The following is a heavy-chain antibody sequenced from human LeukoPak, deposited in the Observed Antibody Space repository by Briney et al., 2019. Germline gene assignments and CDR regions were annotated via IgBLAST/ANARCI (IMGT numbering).Heavy chain of an antibody. CDR2: IYYSGST. J-gene: IGHJ5*02. D-gene: IGHD6-13*01. CDR1: GGSISSSSYY. V-gene: IGHV4-39*01. CDR3: ARHSGSWYPAWFDP. Sequence: SETLSLTCTVSGGSISSSSYYWGWIRQPPGKGLEWIGSIYYSGSTYYNPSLKSRVTISVDTSKNQFSLKLSSVTAADTAVYYCARHSGSWYPAWFDPWGQGTLVTVSS.